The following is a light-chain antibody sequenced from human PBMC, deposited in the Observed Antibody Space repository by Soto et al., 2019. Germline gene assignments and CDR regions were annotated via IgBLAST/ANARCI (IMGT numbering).Light chain of an antibody. CDR3: TSYTSITILV. J-gene: IGLJ2*01. CDR2: GVT. Sequence: QSVLTQPASVSGSPGQSITISCTGTNSDIGGCDSVSWYQHLPGKAPKLLIYGVTNRPSGVSHRFSGSKSGNTASLTISGLQAEDEADYYCTSYTSITILVFGGGTQLTVL. V-gene: IGLV2-14*01. CDR1: NSDIGGCDS.